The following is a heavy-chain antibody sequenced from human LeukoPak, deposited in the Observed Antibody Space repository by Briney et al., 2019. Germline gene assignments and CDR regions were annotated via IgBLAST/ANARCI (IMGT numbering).Heavy chain of an antibody. Sequence: GGSLRLSCAASGLTVSSDYMSWVRQAPGKGLEWVSVIYSDGRTFYADSVKGRFTISRDNSKNTLYLQMNSLRAEDTAVYYCARDLETDISDSFDIWGLGTMVTVSS. V-gene: IGHV3-66*01. CDR1: GLTVSSDY. J-gene: IGHJ3*02. CDR2: IYSDGRT. CDR3: ARDLETDISDSFDI. D-gene: IGHD3-9*01.